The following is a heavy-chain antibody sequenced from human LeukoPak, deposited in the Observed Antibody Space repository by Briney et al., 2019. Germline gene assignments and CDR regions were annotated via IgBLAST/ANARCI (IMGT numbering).Heavy chain of an antibody. CDR1: GFTFSSYS. Sequence: GGSLRLSCAASGFTFSSYSMNWVRQAPGKGLEWVSSISSSSSYIYYADSVKGRFTISRDNAKNSLYLQMNSLRAEDTAVYYCARGPHYYDSSGYYSHFDYWGQGTLVTVSS. V-gene: IGHV3-21*01. CDR2: ISSSSSYI. J-gene: IGHJ4*02. CDR3: ARGPHYYDSSGYYSHFDY. D-gene: IGHD3-22*01.